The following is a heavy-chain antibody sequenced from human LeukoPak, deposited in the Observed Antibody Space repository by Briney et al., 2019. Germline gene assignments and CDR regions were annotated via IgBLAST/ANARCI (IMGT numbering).Heavy chain of an antibody. V-gene: IGHV1-3*01. Sequence: ASVKVSCKASGYTFINFAINWGRQAPGQRPEWMGWINAGNGNTKYSQKFQGRVTITRDTSASTAYMELSSLTSEDTAVYYCARGPRAAADDYWGQGTLVTVSS. J-gene: IGHJ4*02. CDR1: GYTFINFA. D-gene: IGHD6-13*01. CDR2: INAGNGNT. CDR3: ARGPRAAADDY.